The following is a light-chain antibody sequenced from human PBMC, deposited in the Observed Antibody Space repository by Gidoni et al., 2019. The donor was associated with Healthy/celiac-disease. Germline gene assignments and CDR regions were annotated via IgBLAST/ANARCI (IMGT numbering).Light chain of an antibody. CDR1: QSVSSSY. CDR2: GAS. Sequence: EIVLTQSPGTLSLSPGERATLSCRASQSVSSSYLAWYQQKPGQAPRLLIYGASSRATGIPDRLSGSGSGTDFTLTISRLEPEDFAGYYCQQYGSSPQTFGKGTKVEIK. CDR3: QQYGSSPQT. V-gene: IGKV3-20*01. J-gene: IGKJ1*01.